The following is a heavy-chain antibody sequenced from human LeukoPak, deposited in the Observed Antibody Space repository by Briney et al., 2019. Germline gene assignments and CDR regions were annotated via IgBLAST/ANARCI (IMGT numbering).Heavy chain of an antibody. Sequence: ASVKVSCKASGYTFTNNYLHWVRQAPGQGLEWMGMIYPRDGSTSYAQNFQGRVTVTRDTSTSTVYMELSSLRSEDTAVYYCARETSMYYDFWSGSYGMDVWGQGTTVTVSS. J-gene: IGHJ6*02. CDR2: IYPRDGST. CDR3: ARETSMYYDFWSGSYGMDV. CDR1: GYTFTNNY. D-gene: IGHD3-3*01. V-gene: IGHV1-46*01.